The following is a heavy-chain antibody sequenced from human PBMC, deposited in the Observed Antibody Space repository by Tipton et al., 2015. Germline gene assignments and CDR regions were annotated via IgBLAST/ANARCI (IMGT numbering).Heavy chain of an antibody. CDR2: IYYSGNI. CDR3: AGGYYGSGSYSPGDWFDP. J-gene: IGHJ5*02. D-gene: IGHD3-10*01. Sequence: TLSLTCTVSGGSINSHYWSWIRQPPGKGLEWIGYIYYSGNINYNPSLTSRVSISVDTSKNQFSLKLNSVTAADTAVYYCAGGYYGSGSYSPGDWFDPWGRGTLVIVSS. CDR1: GGSINSHY. V-gene: IGHV4-59*11.